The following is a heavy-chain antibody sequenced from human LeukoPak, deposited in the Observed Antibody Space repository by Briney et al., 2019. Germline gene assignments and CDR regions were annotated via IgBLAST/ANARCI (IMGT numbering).Heavy chain of an antibody. CDR3: ARDLSNSGYDAPDDY. Sequence: PGGSLRLSCAASGLTFSSYAMHWVRQAPGKGLEWVAVISYDGSNKYYADSVKGRFTISRDNSKNTLYLQMNSLRAEDTAVYYCARDLSNSGYDAPDDYWGQGTLVTVSS. V-gene: IGHV3-30-3*01. CDR1: GLTFSSYA. J-gene: IGHJ4*02. CDR2: ISYDGSNK. D-gene: IGHD5-12*01.